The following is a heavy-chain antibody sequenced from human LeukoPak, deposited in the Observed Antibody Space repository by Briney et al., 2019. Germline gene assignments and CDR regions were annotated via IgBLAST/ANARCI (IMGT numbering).Heavy chain of an antibody. CDR3: ATYSSGWKFEH. CDR2: IKTKNSGGTS. Sequence: GGSLRLSCAASGFIFKNAWMTWVRQAPGKGLDWVGRIKTKNSGGTSDYAAPARGRFIISRDDSNNTLQLQMDNLKNEDTGIYYCATYSSGWKFEHWGQGTLVSVSS. J-gene: IGHJ4*02. CDR1: GFIFKNAW. V-gene: IGHV3-15*01. D-gene: IGHD6-19*01.